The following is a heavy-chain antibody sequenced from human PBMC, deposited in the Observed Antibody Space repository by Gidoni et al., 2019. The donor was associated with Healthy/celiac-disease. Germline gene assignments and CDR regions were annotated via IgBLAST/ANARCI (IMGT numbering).Heavy chain of an antibody. CDR1: GFTFSSYS. CDR3: ARGAAAAGNYYYYYMDV. J-gene: IGHJ6*03. CDR2: ISSSSSTI. V-gene: IGHV3-48*01. Sequence: EVQLVESGGGLVQPGGSLRLSCAASGFTFSSYSMNWVRQAPGKGLEWVSYISSSSSTIYYADSVKGRFTISRDNAKNSLYLQMNSLRAEDTAVYYCARGAAAAGNYYYYYMDVWGKGTTVTVSS. D-gene: IGHD6-13*01.